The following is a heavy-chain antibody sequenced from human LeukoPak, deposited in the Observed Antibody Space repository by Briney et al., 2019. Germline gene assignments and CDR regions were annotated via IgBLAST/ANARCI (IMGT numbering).Heavy chain of an antibody. CDR3: ARSGYYYGSGSYYDY. V-gene: IGHV3-30*04. CDR1: GFTFSSYA. Sequence: GGSLRLSCAASGFTFSSYAMHCVRQAPGKGVEWWAVISYDGSNKYYADSVKGRFTISRDNSKNTLYLQMNSLRAEDPAVYYCARSGYYYGSGSYYDYWGQGTLVTVSS. CDR2: ISYDGSNK. D-gene: IGHD3-10*01. J-gene: IGHJ4*02.